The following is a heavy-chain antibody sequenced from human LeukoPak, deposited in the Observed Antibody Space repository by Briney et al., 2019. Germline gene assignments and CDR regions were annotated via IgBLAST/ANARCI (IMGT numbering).Heavy chain of an antibody. CDR2: IYYSGST. CDR3: ASLGYCSGGSCYSEGVH. Sequence: PSQTLSLTCTVSGGSISSGGYYWSWLRQHPGKGLEWIGYIYYSGSTYYNPSLKSRVTISVDTSKNQFSLKLSSVTAADTAVYYCASLGYCSGGSCYSEGVHWGQGTMVTVSS. D-gene: IGHD2-15*01. J-gene: IGHJ3*01. CDR1: GGSISSGGYY. V-gene: IGHV4-31*03.